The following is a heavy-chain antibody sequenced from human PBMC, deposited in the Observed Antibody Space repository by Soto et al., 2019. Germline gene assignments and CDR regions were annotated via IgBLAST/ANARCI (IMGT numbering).Heavy chain of an antibody. D-gene: IGHD1-26*01. V-gene: IGHV1-69*02. Sequence: QVQLVQSGAEVKKPGSSVKVSCKASGGTFSSNTISWVRQAPGQGLEWMGRIIPILGIANYAQKFQGRVTITADKSTSTAYMELSSLRSEDTAVYYCARPVGATLNYYGMDVWGQGTTVTVSS. CDR1: GGTFSSNT. CDR2: IIPILGIA. CDR3: ARPVGATLNYYGMDV. J-gene: IGHJ6*02.